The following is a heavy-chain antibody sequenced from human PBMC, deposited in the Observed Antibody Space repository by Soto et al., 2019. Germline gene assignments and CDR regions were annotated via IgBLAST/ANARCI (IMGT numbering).Heavy chain of an antibody. Sequence: ASVKVSCKASGYTLNSYGINWGRQATGQGLEWMGWMNPNNGNTGYAQKLQGRVTMTRNTSISTAYMELSSLRSEDTAVYYCARKVPAYYYYYYYMDVWGKGTTVTVSS. J-gene: IGHJ6*03. CDR1: GYTLNSYG. D-gene: IGHD2-2*01. V-gene: IGHV1-8*02. CDR2: MNPNNGNT. CDR3: ARKVPAYYYYYYYMDV.